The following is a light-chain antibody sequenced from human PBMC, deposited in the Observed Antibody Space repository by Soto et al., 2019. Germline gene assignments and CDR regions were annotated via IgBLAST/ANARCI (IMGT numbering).Light chain of an antibody. CDR2: STS. CDR3: ALFMGNGISV. V-gene: IGLV8-61*01. CDR1: SGSVSTANN. J-gene: IGLJ1*01. Sequence: QAVVTQESSFSVSPGGTVTLTCGLISGSVSTANNPNWYQQTPGQAPRTLIYSTSTRSSGVPDRFSGSILGNKAALTITGAQAEDESDYYGALFMGNGISVFGTGTKLTVL.